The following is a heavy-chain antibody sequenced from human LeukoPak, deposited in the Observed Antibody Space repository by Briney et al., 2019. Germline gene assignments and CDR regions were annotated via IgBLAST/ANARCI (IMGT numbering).Heavy chain of an antibody. D-gene: IGHD3-9*01. CDR3: ARSYSNTGYYYYGMDV. V-gene: IGHV4-59*01. CDR1: GGXISGYY. CDR2: IYYSGTS. Sequence: SETLSLTCTVSGGXISGYYWSWIRQPPGKGQEWLAHIYYSGTSNYNPSLKSRATISLDTSKNQFSLRMSSVTAADTAVYYCARSYSNTGYYYYGMDVWGQGTPVTVSS. J-gene: IGHJ6*02.